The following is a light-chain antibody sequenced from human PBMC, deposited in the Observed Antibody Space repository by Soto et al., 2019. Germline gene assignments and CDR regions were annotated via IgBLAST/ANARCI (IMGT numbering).Light chain of an antibody. J-gene: IGKJ4*02. CDR2: DTY. V-gene: IGKV3-11*01. CDR1: QSVSSK. CDR3: QQRSSWPLT. Sequence: EIVMTQSPVTLSVSPGERATLSCRASQSVSSKLAWYQQKPGQAPRLVIYDTYIRATGIPPRFSGSGSGTDFTLTISSLEPEDFAVYFCQQRSSWPLTFGGGTKVDIK.